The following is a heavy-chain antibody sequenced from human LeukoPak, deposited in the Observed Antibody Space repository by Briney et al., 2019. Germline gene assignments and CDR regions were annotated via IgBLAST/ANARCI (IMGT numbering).Heavy chain of an antibody. Sequence: GESLKISCKGSGYSFTSYWIGWVRQMPVKGLEWMGSIYPDDSDTRYSPSFQGQVTISADKSISTASLQWSSLKASDTAMYFCARLGSCRGGSCSNFDYWGQGTLVTVSS. CDR1: GYSFTSYW. CDR2: IYPDDSDT. CDR3: ARLGSCRGGSCSNFDY. V-gene: IGHV5-51*01. J-gene: IGHJ4*02. D-gene: IGHD2-15*01.